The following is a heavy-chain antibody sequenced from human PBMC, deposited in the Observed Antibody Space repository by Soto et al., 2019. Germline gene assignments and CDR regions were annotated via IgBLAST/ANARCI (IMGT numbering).Heavy chain of an antibody. CDR1: GLTFSSYT. D-gene: IGHD2-15*01. J-gene: IGHJ4*02. Sequence: GGSLRLSCAASGLTFSSYTMHWVRQAPGKGLEWVAVIAYDGTNKYYAEPVKGRFTISRDSAKNSLYLQMSSLRAEDTAVYYCARSVDLDYWGQGTLVTVSS. V-gene: IGHV3-30*03. CDR2: IAYDGTNK. CDR3: ARSVDLDY.